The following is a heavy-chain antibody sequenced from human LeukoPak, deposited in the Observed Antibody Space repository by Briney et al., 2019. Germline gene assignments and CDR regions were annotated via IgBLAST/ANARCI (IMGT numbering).Heavy chain of an antibody. D-gene: IGHD3-10*01. J-gene: IGHJ4*02. CDR1: GFTFRNCA. CDR3: AKHGSGSLFYFDY. V-gene: IGHV3-23*01. Sequence: PGGSLRLSCAASGFTFRNCAMSWVRQAPGKGLEWVSGISGTGYNTYYADSVKGRSTISRDNSKNTLYLQMNSLGAEDTAVYYCAKHGSGSLFYFDYWGQRTLVTVSS. CDR2: ISGTGYNT.